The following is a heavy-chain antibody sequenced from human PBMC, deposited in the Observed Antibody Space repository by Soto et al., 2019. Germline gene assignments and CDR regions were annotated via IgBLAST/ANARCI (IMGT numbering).Heavy chain of an antibody. CDR1: GFPFTTYS. CDR3: ARDVDWAFDY. CDR2: ITTRSSAK. D-gene: IGHD3-9*01. V-gene: IGHV3-48*01. J-gene: IGHJ4*02. Sequence: GALGISLASLGFPFTTYSNKWGRQAPGKGLEWLSYITTRSSAKDYADSVKGRFTISRDDAKNSLYLQMSSLRAEDTAVYYCARDVDWAFDYWGQGTLVTVSS.